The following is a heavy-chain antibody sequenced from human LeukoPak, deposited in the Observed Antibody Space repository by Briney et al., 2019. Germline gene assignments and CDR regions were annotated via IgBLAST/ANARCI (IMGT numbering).Heavy chain of an antibody. CDR2: IYSNGST. CDR1: GGSIKNFY. D-gene: IGHD6-13*01. Sequence: SETLSLICTVSGGSIKNFYWSWIRQPAGKGLESIGYIYSNGSTKYNPSLKSRVTMSVDTSKKQFSLKLTSVTAADTAVYYSARGSSWYDFWGQGTLVTVSS. CDR3: ARGSSWYDF. V-gene: IGHV4-4*07. J-gene: IGHJ4*02.